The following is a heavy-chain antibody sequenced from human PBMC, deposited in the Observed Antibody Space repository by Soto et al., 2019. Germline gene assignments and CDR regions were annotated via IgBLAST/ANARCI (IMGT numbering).Heavy chain of an antibody. J-gene: IGHJ6*02. V-gene: IGHV4-34*01. CDR2: INHSGNT. CDR1: GGSFSGYY. CDR3: ARETAYDYVWGSYRPANYGTDV. Sequence: QVQLQQWGAGLLKPSETLSLTCAVYGGSFSGYYWTWIRQPPGKGLEWIGEINHSGNTNYNPSLKGRVSISVDTSKSQFSLTLSSVTAAETAVYFCARETAYDYVWGSYRPANYGTDVWGQGTTVRVSS. D-gene: IGHD3-16*02.